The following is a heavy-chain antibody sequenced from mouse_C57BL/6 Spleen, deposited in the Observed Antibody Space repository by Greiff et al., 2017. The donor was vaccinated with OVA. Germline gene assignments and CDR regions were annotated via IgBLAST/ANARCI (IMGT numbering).Heavy chain of an antibody. Sequence: QVQLKQPGAELVMPGASVKLSCKASGYTFTSYWMHWVKQRPGQGLEWIGEIDPSDSYTNYNQKFKGKSTLTVDKSSSTAYMQLSSLTSEDSAVYYCARKEVYGSSYGFAYWGQGTLVTVSA. CDR1: GYTFTSYW. CDR2: IDPSDSYT. CDR3: ARKEVYGSSYGFAY. D-gene: IGHD1-1*01. J-gene: IGHJ3*01. V-gene: IGHV1-69*01.